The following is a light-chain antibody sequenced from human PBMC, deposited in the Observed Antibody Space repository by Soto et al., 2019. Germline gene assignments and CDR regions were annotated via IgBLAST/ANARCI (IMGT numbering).Light chain of an antibody. CDR2: DAS. J-gene: IGKJ5*01. CDR1: QSVSSY. V-gene: IGKV3-11*01. Sequence: EIVLTQSPATLSLSPGERATLSCRASQSVSSYLAWYQQKPGQAPRLLIYDASNRATGIPTRFSGSGSGTDFALTISSLEPEDVAVYYCQQRSNWPPAITFGQGKRLEIK. CDR3: QQRSNWPPAIT.